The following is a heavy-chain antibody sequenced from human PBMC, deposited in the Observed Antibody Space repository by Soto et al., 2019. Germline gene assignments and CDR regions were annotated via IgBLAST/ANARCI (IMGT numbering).Heavy chain of an antibody. V-gene: IGHV4-61*01. CDR1: GGSVSSDSYY. Sequence: QVRLQESGPGLVKPSETLSLTCTVSGGSVSSDSYYWSWIRQPPGKGLEWIGYIYYSGITNYNPSLKSRVTISLDTSKNQFSLKLSSVTAADTALYFCARRRGGYFDYWGQGTLFTVSS. D-gene: IGHD3-10*01. CDR2: IYYSGIT. J-gene: IGHJ4*02. CDR3: ARRRGGYFDY.